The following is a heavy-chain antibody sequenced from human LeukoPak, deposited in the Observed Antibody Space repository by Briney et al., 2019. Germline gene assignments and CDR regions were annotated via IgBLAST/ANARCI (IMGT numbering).Heavy chain of an antibody. J-gene: IGHJ6*03. CDR1: GGSISSCGYY. Sequence: SETLSLTCTVSGGSISSCGYYWSWMRPGPGKGLDSFGNSYYSRINYYNSSLKSRVTISVDTSKNQFSLKLSSVTAADTAVYYCARGPFGCSSTSCYIFHHYYYYMDVWGKGTTVTVSS. CDR3: ARGPFGCSSTSCYIFHHYYYYMDV. D-gene: IGHD2-2*01. CDR2: SYYSRIN. V-gene: IGHV4-31*03.